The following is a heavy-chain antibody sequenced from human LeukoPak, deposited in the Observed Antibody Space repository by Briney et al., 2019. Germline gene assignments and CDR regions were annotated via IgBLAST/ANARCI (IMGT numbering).Heavy chain of an antibody. J-gene: IGHJ4*02. V-gene: IGHV3-21*01. CDR3: ARGREEQWLAYFDY. Sequence: GGSLRLSCAASGFTFSSYSVNWVRQAPGKGLEWVSSISSSSSYIYYADSVKGRFTISRDNAKNSLYLQMNSLRAEDTAVYYCARGREEQWLAYFDYWGQGTLVTVSS. CDR2: ISSSSSYI. CDR1: GFTFSSYS. D-gene: IGHD6-19*01.